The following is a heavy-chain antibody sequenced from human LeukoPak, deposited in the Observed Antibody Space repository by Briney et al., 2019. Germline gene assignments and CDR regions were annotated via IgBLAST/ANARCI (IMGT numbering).Heavy chain of an antibody. D-gene: IGHD6-6*01. Sequence: PSETLSLTCTLSGGSISGCYWSGIRQPAGKGLEWIGRIYTSGSTNYNPSLKSRVTMSVDTSKNQFSLKLSSVTAADTAVYYCARPEHSRGSVPFDYWGQGTLVTVSS. CDR2: IYTSGST. V-gene: IGHV4-4*07. CDR1: GGSISGCY. CDR3: ARPEHSRGSVPFDY. J-gene: IGHJ4*02.